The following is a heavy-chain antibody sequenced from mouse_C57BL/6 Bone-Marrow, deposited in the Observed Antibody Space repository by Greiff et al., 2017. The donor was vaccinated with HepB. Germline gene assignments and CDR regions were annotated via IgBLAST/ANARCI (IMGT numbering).Heavy chain of an antibody. D-gene: IGHD1-1*01. CDR1: GFTFSSYA. J-gene: IGHJ1*03. Sequence: EVKLMESGGGLVKPGGSLKLSCAASGFTFSSYAMSWVRQTPEKRLEWVATISDGGSYTYYPDNVKGRFTISRDNAKNNLYLQMSHLKSEDTAMYDCAREEINYGEYFDVWGTGTTVTVSS. V-gene: IGHV5-4*01. CDR2: ISDGGSYT. CDR3: AREEINYGEYFDV.